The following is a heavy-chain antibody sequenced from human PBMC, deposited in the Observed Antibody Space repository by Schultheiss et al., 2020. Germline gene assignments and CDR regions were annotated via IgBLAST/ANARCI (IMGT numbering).Heavy chain of an antibody. Sequence: ASVKVSCKVSGYTLTELSMHWVRQAPRKGLEWMGGFDPEDGETIYAQKFQGRVTMTEDTSTDTAYMELSSLRSEDTAVYYCATEGGVGATMGYWGQGTLVTVSS. J-gene: IGHJ4*02. CDR3: ATEGGVGATMGY. V-gene: IGHV1-24*01. D-gene: IGHD1-26*01. CDR1: GYTLTELS. CDR2: FDPEDGET.